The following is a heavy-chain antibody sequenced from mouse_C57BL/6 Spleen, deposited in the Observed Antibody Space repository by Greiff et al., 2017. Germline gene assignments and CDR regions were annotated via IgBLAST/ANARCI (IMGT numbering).Heavy chain of an antibody. D-gene: IGHD2-1*01. J-gene: IGHJ3*01. V-gene: IGHV1-69*01. CDR3: ARDGNYGGRWFAY. Sequence: QVQLQQSGAELVMPGASVKLSCKASGYTFTSYWMHWVKQRPGQGLEWIGEIDPSDSYTNYNQKFKGKSTLTVDKSSSTAYMQLSSLTSEDSAVYYCARDGNYGGRWFAYWGQGTLVTVSA. CDR1: GYTFTSYW. CDR2: IDPSDSYT.